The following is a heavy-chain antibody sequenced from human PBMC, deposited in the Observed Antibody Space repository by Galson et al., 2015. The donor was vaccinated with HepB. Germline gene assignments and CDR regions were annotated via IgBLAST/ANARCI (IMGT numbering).Heavy chain of an antibody. D-gene: IGHD6-13*01. V-gene: IGHV3-15*01. Sequence: SLRLSCAASGFTFSNAWMSWVRQAPGKGLEWVGRIKSKTDGGTTDYAAPVKGRFTISRDDSKNTLYLQMNSLKTEDTAVYYCTTTVYSSSWFDYWGQGTLVTVSS. CDR1: GFTFSNAW. CDR3: TTTVYSSSWFDY. CDR2: IKSKTDGGTT. J-gene: IGHJ4*02.